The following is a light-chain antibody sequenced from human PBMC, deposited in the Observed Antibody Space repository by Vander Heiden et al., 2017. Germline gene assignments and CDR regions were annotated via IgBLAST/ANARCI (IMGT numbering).Light chain of an antibody. J-gene: IGKJ1*01. Sequence: EIVMTHSPATLSVSPGERATLSCRPSPSVSSNLAWYQQKPGQAPRLLIYGASTRATGIPARFSGSGSGTEFTLTISSLHSEDFAFYYCQRYNTWPRTFGQGTKVEIK. CDR3: QRYNTWPRT. CDR1: PSVSSN. V-gene: IGKV3-15*01. CDR2: GAS.